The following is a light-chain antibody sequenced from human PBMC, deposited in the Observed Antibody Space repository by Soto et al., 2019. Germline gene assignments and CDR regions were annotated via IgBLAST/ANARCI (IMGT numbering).Light chain of an antibody. CDR2: WAS. Sequence: DIVMTQSPDSLVVSLGERATINCRSSQNILNSPDKRNYLAWYQQKSGQPPKLLIYWASTRESGVPVRFSGRGSDTAFPPPITTLQAGDGAVYYCKQYYSAPQTPSGEGTSGETK. CDR1: QNILNSPDKRNY. CDR3: KQYYSAPQTP. V-gene: IGKV4-1*01. J-gene: IGKJ4*01.